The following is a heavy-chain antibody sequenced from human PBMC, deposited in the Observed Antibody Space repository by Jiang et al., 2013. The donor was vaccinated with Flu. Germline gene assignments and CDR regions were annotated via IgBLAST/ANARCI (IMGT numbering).Heavy chain of an antibody. Sequence: PGQGLEWMGWISAYNGNTNYAQRLQGRVTMTTDTSTSTAYMELRSLRSDDTAVYYCARTYSSSWYDYWGQGTLVTVSS. CDR3: ARTYSSSWYDY. CDR2: ISAYNGNT. D-gene: IGHD6-13*01. V-gene: IGHV1-18*01. J-gene: IGHJ4*02.